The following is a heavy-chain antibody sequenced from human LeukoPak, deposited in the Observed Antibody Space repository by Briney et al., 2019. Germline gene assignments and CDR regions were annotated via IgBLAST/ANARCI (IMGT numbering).Heavy chain of an antibody. V-gene: IGHV1-69*04. CDR1: GGTFSSYA. J-gene: IGHJ6*02. D-gene: IGHD4-11*01. CDR2: IIPNLGIA. Sequence: GSSVKVSCKASGGTFSSYAISWVRQAPGQGLEWMGRIIPNLGIANYAQKFQGRVTITADKSTSTAYMELSSLRSEDTAVYYCARDDYSNYPLGYYYYGMDVWGQGTTVTVSS. CDR3: ARDDYSNYPLGYYYYGMDV.